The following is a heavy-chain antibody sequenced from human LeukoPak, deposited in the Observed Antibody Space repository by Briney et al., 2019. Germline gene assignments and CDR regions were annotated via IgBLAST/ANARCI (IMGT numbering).Heavy chain of an antibody. CDR1: GGSISSYH. CDR3: ARGGTRRITAVAGVTFDY. D-gene: IGHD6-19*01. J-gene: IGHJ4*02. V-gene: IGHV4-59*01. CDR2: VYYSGST. Sequence: SETLSLTCTVSGGSISSYHWNWIRQPPGKGLEWIGYVYYSGSTNYNRSLKSRVTMSVDTSKNQFSLKLTSLTAADTAVYYCARGGTRRITAVAGVTFDYWGQGTLVTVSS.